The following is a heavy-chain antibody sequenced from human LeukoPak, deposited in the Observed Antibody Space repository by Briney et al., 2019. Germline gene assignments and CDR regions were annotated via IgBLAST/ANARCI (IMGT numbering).Heavy chain of an antibody. CDR2: IYYSGNT. CDR1: GGSISSYY. J-gene: IGHJ4*02. V-gene: IGHV4-59*12. CDR3: ARELIDY. Sequence: SETLSLTCTVSGGSISSYYWSWIRQPPGKGLEWIGYIYYSGNTYYNPSLKSRVTMSVDTSKNQFSLKLSSVTAADTAVYYCARELIDYWGQGTLVTVSS.